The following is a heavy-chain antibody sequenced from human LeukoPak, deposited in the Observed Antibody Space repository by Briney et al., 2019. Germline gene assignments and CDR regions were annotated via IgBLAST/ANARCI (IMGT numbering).Heavy chain of an antibody. CDR3: ATVFFSGRYYFDY. J-gene: IGHJ4*02. CDR2: FGPEDGET. D-gene: IGHD1-26*01. Sequence: GASVKVSCKVSGYALTELSMHWVRQAPGKGLEWMGGFGPEDGETIFAQKFQGRVTLTEDTSTDTTYMELSSLRSEDTAVYYCATVFFSGRYYFDYWGQGTLVTVSS. V-gene: IGHV1-24*01. CDR1: GYALTELS.